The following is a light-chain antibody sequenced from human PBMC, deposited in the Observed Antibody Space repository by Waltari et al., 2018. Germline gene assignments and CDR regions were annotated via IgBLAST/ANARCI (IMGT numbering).Light chain of an antibody. CDR3: QQYNSYSLWT. Sequence: DIQMTQSPSTLSASIGDRVTITCRASQSVNSWLAWYQQKPVKAPKLLIYKASNLDSGVPSRFSGGGSGTEFTLTISSLQPDDFATYYCQQYNSYSLWTFGQGTKVEIK. V-gene: IGKV1-5*03. J-gene: IGKJ1*01. CDR2: KAS. CDR1: QSVNSW.